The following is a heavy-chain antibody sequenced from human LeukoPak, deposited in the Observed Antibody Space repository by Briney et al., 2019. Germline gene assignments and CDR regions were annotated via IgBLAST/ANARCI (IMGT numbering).Heavy chain of an antibody. CDR3: ARKAQYNGHYPLDY. D-gene: IGHD1-7*01. CDR2: TSDRGDYT. Sequence: GGSLRLSCAASGFTFTSYSMSWVRQAPGKGLEWVSGTSDRGDYTYYADSVKGRFDISRDSSKNPLFLQMNSLRAEDTALYFCARKAQYNGHYPLDYWGEGTLVTVSS. J-gene: IGHJ4*02. V-gene: IGHV3-23*01. CDR1: GFTFTSYS.